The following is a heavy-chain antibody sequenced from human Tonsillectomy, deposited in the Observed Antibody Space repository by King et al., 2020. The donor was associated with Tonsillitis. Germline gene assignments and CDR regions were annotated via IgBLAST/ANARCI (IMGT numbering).Heavy chain of an antibody. CDR1: GFTFSNAW. CDR3: TTRPGDPEGFDY. D-gene: IGHD7-27*01. Sequence: VQLVESGGGLVKPGGSRRLSCAASGFTFSNAWMNWGCQAQGKGLGWVVSINNKTDSGTTYYAAPEKGRFTISRDDSKNTLYLQMNSLKTEDTAVYYCTTRPGDPEGFDYWGQGTLVTVSS. CDR2: INNKTDSGTT. J-gene: IGHJ4*02. V-gene: IGHV3-15*07.